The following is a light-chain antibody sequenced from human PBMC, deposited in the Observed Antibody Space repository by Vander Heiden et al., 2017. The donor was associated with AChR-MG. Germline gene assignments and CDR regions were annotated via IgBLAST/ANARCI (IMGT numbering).Light chain of an antibody. V-gene: IGKV2-28*01. CDR1: QSLLHSNGYNY. CDR2: LGS. J-gene: IGKJ2*01. CDR3: RQALQTPYT. Sequence: DIVMTQSPLSLPVTPGEPASISCRSSQSLLHSNGYNYLDWYLQKPGQSPQLLIYLGSNRASGVPDRFSGSGSGTDFTLKISRVEAEDVGVYYCRQALQTPYTFGQGTKQDIK.